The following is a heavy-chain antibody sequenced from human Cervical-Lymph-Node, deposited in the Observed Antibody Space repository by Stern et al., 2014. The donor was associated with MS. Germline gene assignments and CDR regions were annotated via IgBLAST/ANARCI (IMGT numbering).Heavy chain of an antibody. V-gene: IGHV4-61*01. CDR3: ARDSVTFGGVIGHFDY. D-gene: IGHD3-16*02. Sequence: QLQLQESGPGLVKPSETLSLTCTVSGGSVSSGSYYWRWIRQPPGKGLEWIGYIYHSGSTKYNLSLKSRVTISVDTSKNQFSLKLSSVTAADTAVYYCARDSVTFGGVIGHFDYWGQGTLVTVSS. CDR1: GGSVSSGSYY. CDR2: IYHSGST. J-gene: IGHJ4*02.